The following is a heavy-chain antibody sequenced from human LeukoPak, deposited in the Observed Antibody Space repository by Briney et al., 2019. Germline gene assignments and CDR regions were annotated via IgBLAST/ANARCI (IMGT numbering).Heavy chain of an antibody. J-gene: IGHJ4*02. D-gene: IGHD1-1*01. CDR1: GGSISSYY. Sequence: SETLSLTCTVSGGSISSYYWSRIRQHPGKGLEWIGYIYYSGSTYYNPSLRSRVTISVDTSKNQFSLKLSSVTAADTAVYYCARSEHWTNERLYYFDYWGQGTLVTVSS. CDR2: IYYSGST. CDR3: ARSEHWTNERLYYFDY. V-gene: IGHV4-59*06.